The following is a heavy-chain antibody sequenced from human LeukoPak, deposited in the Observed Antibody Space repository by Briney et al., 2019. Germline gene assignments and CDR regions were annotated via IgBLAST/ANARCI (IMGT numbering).Heavy chain of an antibody. D-gene: IGHD5-24*01. CDR1: GGSISSHY. Sequence: SETLSLTCTVAGGSISSHYGSWIRQPPGRVLEWIGFIFYSGSTNYNPSLKSRVTISVDTSKNEFSLKLSSVTAADTAVYYCARGGEGYNFGWYYYYYMDVWGKGTTVTVSS. CDR2: IFYSGST. V-gene: IGHV4-59*11. CDR3: ARGGEGYNFGWYYYYYMDV. J-gene: IGHJ6*03.